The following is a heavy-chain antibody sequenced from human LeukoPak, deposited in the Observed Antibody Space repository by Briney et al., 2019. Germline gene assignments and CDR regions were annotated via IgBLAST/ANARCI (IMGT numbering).Heavy chain of an antibody. CDR3: ARATCVNGICYTLY. V-gene: IGHV5-51*01. CDR1: GFIFTGYW. Sequence: GEPLKISCKASGFIFTGYWIVGLRQMPGRGLEWMGIIFPADSATTYSPSFQGQITISADTSSTTSHLQWSSLKASDTDIYYCARATCVNGICYTLYWGQGSLVTVSS. J-gene: IGHJ4*02. CDR2: IFPADSAT. D-gene: IGHD2-8*01.